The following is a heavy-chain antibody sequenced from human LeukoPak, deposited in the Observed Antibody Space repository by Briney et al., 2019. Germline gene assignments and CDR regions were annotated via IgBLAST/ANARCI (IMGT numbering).Heavy chain of an antibody. D-gene: IGHD4-17*01. CDR3: ARAVEPTVPTGAFDI. V-gene: IGHV1-69*04. CDR2: IIPIFGIA. Sequence: SVKVFCPASGGTFSSYAISWVRQAPGKGIEWMGRIIPIFGIANYAQKFQGRVTITADKSTSTAYMELSSLRSEDTAVYYCARAVEPTVPTGAFDIWGQGTMVTVSS. J-gene: IGHJ3*02. CDR1: GGTFSSYA.